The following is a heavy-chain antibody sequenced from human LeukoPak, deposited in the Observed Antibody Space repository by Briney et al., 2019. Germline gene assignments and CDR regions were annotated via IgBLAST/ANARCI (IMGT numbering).Heavy chain of an antibody. D-gene: IGHD6-13*01. CDR2: MNPNSGNT. V-gene: IGHV1-8*02. J-gene: IGHJ4*02. CDR3: ARSLAAAGFGFDY. Sequence: ASVKVSCKASGGTFSSCAISWVRQATGQGLEWMGWMNPNSGNTGYAQKFQGRVTMTRNTSISTAYMELSSLRSEDTAVYYCARSLAAAGFGFDYWGQGTLVTVSS. CDR1: GGTFSSCA.